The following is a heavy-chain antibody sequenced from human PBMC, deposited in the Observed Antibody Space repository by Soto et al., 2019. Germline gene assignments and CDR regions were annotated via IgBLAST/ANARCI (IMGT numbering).Heavy chain of an antibody. CDR1: GFSLTNNKMG. Sequence: QVTLKESDPVLVKPTETLTLTCTVSGFSLTNNKMGVSWIRQPPGKALEWLAHIFSDDEKSYSTSLKSRLTISQDTPKSQVVLNVSNIDPVDTATYYCARISGGSPFYYAMDVWGQGTTVTVSS. CDR3: ARISGGSPFYYAMDV. V-gene: IGHV2-26*01. D-gene: IGHD2-15*01. CDR2: IFSDDEK. J-gene: IGHJ6*02.